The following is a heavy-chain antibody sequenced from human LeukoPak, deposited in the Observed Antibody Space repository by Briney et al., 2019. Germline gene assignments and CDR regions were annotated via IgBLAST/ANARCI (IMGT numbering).Heavy chain of an antibody. D-gene: IGHD3-22*01. Sequence: PSETLSLTCTVSGGSISSSSYYWGWIRQPPGKGLEWIGSIYYSGSTYYNPSLKSRVTISVDTSKNQFSLKLGSVTAADTAVYYCARQPYDSSGLNWFDPWGQGTLVTVSS. CDR1: GGSISSSSYY. CDR3: ARQPYDSSGLNWFDP. CDR2: IYYSGST. V-gene: IGHV4-39*01. J-gene: IGHJ5*02.